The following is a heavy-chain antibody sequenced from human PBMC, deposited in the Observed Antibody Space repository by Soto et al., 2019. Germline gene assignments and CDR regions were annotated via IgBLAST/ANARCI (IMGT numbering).Heavy chain of an antibody. CDR3: ARGSAYYYDSSGPFFDY. J-gene: IGHJ4*02. CDR2: INHSGST. CDR1: GGSFRGYY. Sequence: SETLSIARAVYGGSFRGYYWGWIRQPPGKGLEWIGEINHSGSTNYNPSLKSRVTISVDTSKNQFSLKLSSVTAADTAVYYCARGSAYYYDSSGPFFDYWGQGTLVTVSS. V-gene: IGHV4-34*01. D-gene: IGHD3-22*01.